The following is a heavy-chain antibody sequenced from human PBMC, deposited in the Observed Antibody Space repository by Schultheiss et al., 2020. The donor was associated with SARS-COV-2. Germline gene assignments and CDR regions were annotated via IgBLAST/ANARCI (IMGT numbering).Heavy chain of an antibody. CDR3: ARDEAYYDILTGYYRGDGFDY. Sequence: SETLSLTCTVSGGSISSSSYYWGWIRQPPGKGLEWIGYIYYSGSTYYNPSLKSRVTISVDTSKNQFSLKLSSVTAADTAVYYCARDEAYYDILTGYYRGDGFDYWGQGTLVTVSS. CDR1: GGSISSSSYY. J-gene: IGHJ4*02. D-gene: IGHD3-9*01. V-gene: IGHV4-39*07. CDR2: IYYSGST.